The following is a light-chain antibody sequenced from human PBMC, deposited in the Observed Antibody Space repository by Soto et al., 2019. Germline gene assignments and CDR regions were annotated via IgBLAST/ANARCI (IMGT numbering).Light chain of an antibody. CDR1: QSVSSY. CDR3: QRRSG. Sequence: EIVLTQSPATLSLSPGERATLSCRASQSVSSYLAWYQQKPGQAPRLLIYDASNRATGIPARFSGSGSGTVFTLTISSLEPEDFEVYYCQRRSGFGAGTKVDIK. V-gene: IGKV3-11*01. CDR2: DAS. J-gene: IGKJ3*01.